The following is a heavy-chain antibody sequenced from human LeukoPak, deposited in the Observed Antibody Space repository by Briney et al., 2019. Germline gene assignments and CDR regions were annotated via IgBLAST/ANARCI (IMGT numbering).Heavy chain of an antibody. Sequence: PGGSLRLSCAASGFTFSSYSMNWVRQAPGKGLEWVSSISSSSSYIYYADSVKGRFTISRDNAKNSLYLQMTSLRAEDTAIYYCARDDSALRYFDRNAFDIWGQGTVVSVSS. CDR3: ARDDSALRYFDRNAFDI. V-gene: IGHV3-21*06. CDR1: GFTFSSYS. D-gene: IGHD3-9*01. J-gene: IGHJ3*02. CDR2: ISSSSSYI.